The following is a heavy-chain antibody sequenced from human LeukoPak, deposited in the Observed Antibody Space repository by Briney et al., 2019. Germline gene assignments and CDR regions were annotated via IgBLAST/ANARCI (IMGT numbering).Heavy chain of an antibody. CDR2: INHSGST. CDR3: ARGLGSSWYGWFDP. Sequence: PSGTLSLTCAVSGGSISSSNWWSWVRQPPGKGLEWIGEINHSGSTNYNPSLKSRVTISVDTSKNQFSLKLSSVTAADTAVYYCARGLGSSWYGWFDPWGQGTLVTVSS. CDR1: GGSISSSNW. J-gene: IGHJ5*02. D-gene: IGHD6-13*01. V-gene: IGHV4-4*02.